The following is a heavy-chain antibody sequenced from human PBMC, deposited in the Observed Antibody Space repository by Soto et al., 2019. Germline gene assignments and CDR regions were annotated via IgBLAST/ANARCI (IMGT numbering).Heavy chain of an antibody. V-gene: IGHV1-69*13. CDR3: ARDKITGLFDY. CDR2: IIPIFGTA. J-gene: IGHJ4*02. D-gene: IGHD2-8*02. Sequence: GAAVNVSCKASGVAFSSYAIRWARQAPGQGLEWMGGIIPIFGTANYAQKFQGRVTITADESTSTAYMELSSLRSEDTAVYYCARDKITGLFDYWGQGTLVTVSS. CDR1: GVAFSSYA.